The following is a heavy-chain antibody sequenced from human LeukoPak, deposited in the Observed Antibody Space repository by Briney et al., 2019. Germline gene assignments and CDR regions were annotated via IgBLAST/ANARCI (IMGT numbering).Heavy chain of an antibody. J-gene: IGHJ6*02. CDR1: GYTFTCYY. Sequence: GASVEVSCKASGYTFTCYYMHWVRQAPGQGLEWMGWINPNSGGTNYAQKFQGRVTMTRDTSISTAYMELSRRRSDDTAVYYCARMERDTAYGMDVWGQGTTVTVSS. D-gene: IGHD5-18*01. CDR3: ARMERDTAYGMDV. CDR2: INPNSGGT. V-gene: IGHV1-2*02.